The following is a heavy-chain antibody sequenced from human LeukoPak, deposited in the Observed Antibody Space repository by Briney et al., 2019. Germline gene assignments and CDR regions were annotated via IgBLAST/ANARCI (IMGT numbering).Heavy chain of an antibody. Sequence: GRSLRLSCAASGFTFDDYAMHWVRQAPGKGLEWVSGISWNSGSIGYADSVKGRFTISRDNAKNSLYLQMNSLRAEDTALYYCAKGGYYDSSGYYYFDYWGQGTLVTVSS. V-gene: IGHV3-9*01. J-gene: IGHJ4*02. D-gene: IGHD3-22*01. CDR3: AKGGYYDSSGYYYFDY. CDR2: ISWNSGSI. CDR1: GFTFDDYA.